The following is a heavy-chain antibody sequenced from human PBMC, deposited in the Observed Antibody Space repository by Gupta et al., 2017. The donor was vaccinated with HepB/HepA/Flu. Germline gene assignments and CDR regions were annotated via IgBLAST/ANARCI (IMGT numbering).Heavy chain of an antibody. D-gene: IGHD2-8*01. CDR2: INKEGRAK. V-gene: IGHV3-7*01. J-gene: IGHJ4*02. CDR1: GRRFSGYW. Sequence: GRARRISGAGSGRRFSGYWMSGVRQAPGKGMGWVASINKEGRAKRYGDSVKGRCTVSRDNAKTSLDLQMDSLRVEDTAGYYCVTYEGGQGTLVTVSS. CDR3: VTYE.